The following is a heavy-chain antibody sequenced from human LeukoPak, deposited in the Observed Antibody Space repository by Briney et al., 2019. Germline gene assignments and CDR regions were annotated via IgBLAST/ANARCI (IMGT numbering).Heavy chain of an antibody. D-gene: IGHD3-22*01. CDR3: AFEDYYDSSGAFDY. CDR2: IIPIFGTA. CDR1: GGTFSSYA. J-gene: IGHJ4*02. Sequence: SVKVSCKASGGTFSSYAISWVRQAPGQGLEWMGGIIPIFGTANYAQKFQGRVTITADKSTSTAYMELSRLRSDDTAVYYCAFEDYYDSSGAFDYWGQGTLVTVPS. V-gene: IGHV1-69*06.